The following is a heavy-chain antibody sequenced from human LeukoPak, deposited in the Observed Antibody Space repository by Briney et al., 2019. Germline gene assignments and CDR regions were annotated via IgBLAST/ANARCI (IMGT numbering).Heavy chain of an antibody. CDR3: AREWGSGTYDVFGN. V-gene: IGHV4-38-2*02. D-gene: IGHD1-26*01. CDR2: MYHSGSP. Sequence: PSETLSLTCAVSGDSISSGYFWGWIRQPPGKGLEWIGSMYHSGSPHYNPSLKSRVTISVDTSKNQLSLKLSSVTAADTAVYYCAREWGSGTYDVFGNWGQGTLVTVSS. J-gene: IGHJ4*02. CDR1: GDSISSGYF.